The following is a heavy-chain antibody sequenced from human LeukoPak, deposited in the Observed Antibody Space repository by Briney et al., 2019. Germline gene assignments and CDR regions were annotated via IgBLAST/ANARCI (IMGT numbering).Heavy chain of an antibody. D-gene: IGHD6-13*01. CDR1: GGSVSSSGYY. V-gene: IGHV4-39*07. Sequence: SETLSLTCTVSGGSVSSSGYYWGWIRQPPGKELEWIATVYYSGGTYYNPSLSSRVTISVDTSKNQFSLELRSVTAADTAVFYCARGKRAAGINDAFDIWGQGTMVTVSS. J-gene: IGHJ3*02. CDR2: VYYSGGT. CDR3: ARGKRAAGINDAFDI.